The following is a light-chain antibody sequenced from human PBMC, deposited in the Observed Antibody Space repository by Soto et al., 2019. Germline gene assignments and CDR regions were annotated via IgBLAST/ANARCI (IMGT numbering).Light chain of an antibody. CDR3: QQYYNYPRT. Sequence: AIQMTQSPPLISASTGDRVTLTCRASQALGNSLAWYQQKPGQAPKLLIYGATTLQTEVPSRFSGHGSGTEHSLTIRCLQSADFATYYCQQYYNYPRTFAQATKVAV. CDR1: QALGNS. J-gene: IGKJ1*01. CDR2: GAT. V-gene: IGKV1-8*01.